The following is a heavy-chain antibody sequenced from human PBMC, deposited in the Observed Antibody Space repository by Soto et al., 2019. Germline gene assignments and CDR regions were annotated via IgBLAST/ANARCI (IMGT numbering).Heavy chain of an antibody. Sequence: EVQLVESGGGLVQPGRSLRLSCAASGLSFDDYAMHWVRQVPGKGLEWVSGISWNGGSIGYADSVKGRFSISRDNAKNSLYLQMNSLRVEDTALYHCAKSMGGTANGMGVWGQGTTVTVSS. CDR1: GLSFDDYA. CDR3: AKSMGGTANGMGV. CDR2: ISWNGGSI. V-gene: IGHV3-9*01. J-gene: IGHJ6*02. D-gene: IGHD2-21*02.